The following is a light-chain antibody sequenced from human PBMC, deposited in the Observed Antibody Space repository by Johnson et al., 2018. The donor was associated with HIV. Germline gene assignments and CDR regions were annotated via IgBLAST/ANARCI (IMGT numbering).Light chain of an antibody. CDR1: SSNIGNNY. Sequence: QSVLTQPPSVSAAPGQKVTISCSGSSSNIGNNYVSWYQQLPGTAPNLLIYENNKRPSGIPDRFSGSKSGTSATLGITGLQTGDEADYYCGTWDSSLSFYVFGTGTKVTVL. CDR2: ENN. J-gene: IGLJ1*01. CDR3: GTWDSSLSFYV. V-gene: IGLV1-51*02.